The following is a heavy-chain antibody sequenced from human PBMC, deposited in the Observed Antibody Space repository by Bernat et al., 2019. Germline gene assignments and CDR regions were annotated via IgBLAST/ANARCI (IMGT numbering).Heavy chain of an antibody. J-gene: IGHJ4*02. D-gene: IGHD6-6*01. CDR2: IKEDGSEK. Sequence: EVQLVESGGGLVQPGGSLRLSCAASGFTVSSNYMSWVRQAPGKGLEWVANIKEDGSEKYYVDSVKGRFTISRDNAKNSLYLQMSSLRAEDTAVYYCARPPYSSSAFWGQGTLVTVSS. CDR3: ARPPYSSSAF. CDR1: GFTVSSNY. V-gene: IGHV3-7*03.